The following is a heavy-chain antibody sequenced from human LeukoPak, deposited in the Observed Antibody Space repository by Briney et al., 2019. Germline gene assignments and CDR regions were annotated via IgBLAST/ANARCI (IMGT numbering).Heavy chain of an antibody. J-gene: IGHJ2*01. D-gene: IGHD3-3*01. V-gene: IGHV4-39*01. Sequence: SETLSLTCSVSGGSISSSSYYWGWIRQPPGKGLEWIGSIYYSGSTYYNPSLKSRVTISVDTSKNQFSLKLSSVTAADTAVYYCARHVLSGYLNYWYFDLWGRGTLVTVSS. CDR1: GGSISSSSYY. CDR3: ARHVLSGYLNYWYFDL. CDR2: IYYSGST.